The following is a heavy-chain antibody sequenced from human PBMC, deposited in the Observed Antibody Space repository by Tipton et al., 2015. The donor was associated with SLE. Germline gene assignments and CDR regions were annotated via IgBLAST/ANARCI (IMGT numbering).Heavy chain of an antibody. D-gene: IGHD1/OR15-1a*01. J-gene: IGHJ4*02. CDR1: GFTFSSYV. CDR2: ISGGGGST. CDR3: AKFEKTTDFYLDS. V-gene: IGHV3-23*01. Sequence: GSLRLSCATSGFTFSSYVLSWVRRAPGKGLEWVSAISGGGGSTYYADFVKGRFSISIDKSKKTLFLQMNSLRVDDTATYYCAKFEKTTDFYLDSWGQGTLVSASS.